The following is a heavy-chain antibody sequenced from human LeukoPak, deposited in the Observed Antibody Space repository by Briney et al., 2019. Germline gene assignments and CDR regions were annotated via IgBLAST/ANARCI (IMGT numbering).Heavy chain of an antibody. CDR3: ARGVMAYYYYGMDV. CDR2: IIPILGIA. CDR1: GGTFSSYA. V-gene: IGHV1-69*04. J-gene: IGHJ6*02. Sequence: VASVKVSCKASGGTFSSYAISWVRQAPGQGLEWMGRIIPILGIANYAQKFQGRVTITADKSTSTAYMELSSLRSEDTAVYYCARGVMAYYYYGMDVWGQGTTVTVSS. D-gene: IGHD2-21*01.